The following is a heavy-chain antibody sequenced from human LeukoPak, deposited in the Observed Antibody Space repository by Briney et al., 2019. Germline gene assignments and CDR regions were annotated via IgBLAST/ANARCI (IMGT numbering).Heavy chain of an antibody. V-gene: IGHV4-31*03. J-gene: IGHJ4*02. D-gene: IGHD3-22*01. CDR1: GGSISSGGYY. CDR2: IYYSGST. Sequence: PSETLSLTCTVSGGSISSGGYYWRWIRQHPGKGLEWIGYIYYSGSTYYNPSLKSRVTISVDTSKNQFSLKLSSVTAADTAVYYCARELESSGIDYWGQGTLVTVSS. CDR3: ARELESSGIDY.